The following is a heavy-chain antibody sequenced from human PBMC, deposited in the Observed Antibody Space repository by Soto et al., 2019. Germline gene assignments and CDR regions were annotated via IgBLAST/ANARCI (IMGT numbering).Heavy chain of an antibody. Sequence: PGGSLRLSCAASGFTFSSYSMNWVRQAPGKGLEWVSYISSSSSTIYYADSVKGRFTISRDNAKNSLYLQMNSLRAEDTAVYYCASNGGYSGYDFNYYYYMDVWGKGTTVTVSS. CDR3: ASNGGYSGYDFNYYYYMDV. D-gene: IGHD5-12*01. CDR2: ISSSSSTI. CDR1: GFTFSSYS. J-gene: IGHJ6*03. V-gene: IGHV3-48*01.